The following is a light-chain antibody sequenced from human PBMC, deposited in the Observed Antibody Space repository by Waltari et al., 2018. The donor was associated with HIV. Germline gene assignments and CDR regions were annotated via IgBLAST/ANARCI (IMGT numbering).Light chain of an antibody. Sequence: DIVMTQSPDSLAVSLGERATINCKSSQSVLYSSDNKNYLAWYQQKPGQPPKVLIYWASTRESGVPGRFSGSGSETDFALTISSLQAEDVAVYYCQQYYSTWTFGQGTKVEIK. J-gene: IGKJ1*01. CDR2: WAS. CDR3: QQYYSTWT. V-gene: IGKV4-1*01. CDR1: QSVLYSSDNKNY.